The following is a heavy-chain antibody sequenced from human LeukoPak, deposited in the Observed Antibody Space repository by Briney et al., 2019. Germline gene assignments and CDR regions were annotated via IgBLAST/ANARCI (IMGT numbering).Heavy chain of an antibody. CDR3: ARQGDYYDSSGYL. Sequence: SETLSLTCTVSGGSISSYYWSWIRQPPGKGLEWIGFIFYSGTTNYNPSLKSRVTISVDTSKNQFSLKLSSVTAADTAVYYCARQGDYYDSSGYLWGQGTLVTVSS. D-gene: IGHD3-22*01. CDR1: GGSISSYY. CDR2: IFYSGTT. J-gene: IGHJ5*02. V-gene: IGHV4-59*01.